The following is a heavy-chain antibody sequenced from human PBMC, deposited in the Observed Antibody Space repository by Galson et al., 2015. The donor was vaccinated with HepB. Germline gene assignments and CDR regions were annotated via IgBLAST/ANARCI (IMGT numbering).Heavy chain of an antibody. D-gene: IGHD3-16*01. J-gene: IGHJ4*02. V-gene: IGHV3-21*06. Sequence: SLRLSCAASGLTFRSYAMNWVRQAPGRGLEWISSITSGRSSISYADSVKGRFTISRDNAKSSLFLQMSNLRDDDTAVYYCAGGGWEELTGDHWGQGTLVTVSS. CDR1: GLTFRSYA. CDR3: AGGGWEELTGDH. CDR2: ITSGRSSI.